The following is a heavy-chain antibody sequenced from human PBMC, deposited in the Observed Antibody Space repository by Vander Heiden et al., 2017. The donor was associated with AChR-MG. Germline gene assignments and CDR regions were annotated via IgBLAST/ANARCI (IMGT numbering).Heavy chain of an antibody. V-gene: IGHV3-30*18. CDR2: ISYDGSNK. Sequence: QVQLVESGGGVVQPGRSLRLSCAASGFTFSSYGMHWVRQAPGKGLEWVAVISYDGSNKYYADSVKGRFTISRDNSKNTLYLQMNSLRAEDTAVYYCAKDVFSGWYPGGWFDPWGQGTLVTVSS. CDR3: AKDVFSGWYPGGWFDP. CDR1: GFTFSSYG. J-gene: IGHJ5*02. D-gene: IGHD6-19*01.